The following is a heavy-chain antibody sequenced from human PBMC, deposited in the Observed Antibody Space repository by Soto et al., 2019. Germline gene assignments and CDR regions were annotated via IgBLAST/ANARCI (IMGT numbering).Heavy chain of an antibody. V-gene: IGHV1-2*04. D-gene: IGHD5-12*01. CDR2: INPNTSGT. Sequence: QVQLVQSGAEVKKPGASVKVSCKASGYTFTGFYMHWVRQAPGQGPELMGWINPNTSGTSYAQQFQVWVTLTSDTSINTAYMELSRRSSDDTAVYYCARDLWGDSGIKGYFYGMDVWGQGTTVTISS. J-gene: IGHJ6*02. CDR3: ARDLWGDSGIKGYFYGMDV. CDR1: GYTFTGFY.